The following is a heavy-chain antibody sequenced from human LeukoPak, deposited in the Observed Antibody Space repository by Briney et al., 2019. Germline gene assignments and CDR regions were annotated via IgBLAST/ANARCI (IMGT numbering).Heavy chain of an antibody. D-gene: IGHD3-3*01. CDR2: IRGSGGST. CDR3: AKARSLEYDFWSGLSQQPDY. Sequence: GGSLRLSCAASGFTFDDYGMSWVRQAPGKGLEWVSGIRGSGGSTYYADSVKGRFTISRDNSKNTLYLQMNSLRAEDTAVYYCAKARSLEYDFWSGLSQQPDYWGQGTLVTVSS. CDR1: GFTFDDYG. J-gene: IGHJ4*02. V-gene: IGHV3-23*01.